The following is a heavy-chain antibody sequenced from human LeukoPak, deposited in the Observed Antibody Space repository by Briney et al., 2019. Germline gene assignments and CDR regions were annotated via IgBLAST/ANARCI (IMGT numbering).Heavy chain of an antibody. Sequence: PSETLSLTCTVSGGSISSYYWSWIRQPPGKGLEWIGYIYYSGSTNYNPSLKSRVTISVDTSKNQFSLKPSSVTAADTAVCYCARAYCGGDCYHPFDPWGQGTLVTVSS. CDR3: ARAYCGGDCYHPFDP. CDR1: GGSISSYY. J-gene: IGHJ5*02. V-gene: IGHV4-59*08. D-gene: IGHD2-21*02. CDR2: IYYSGST.